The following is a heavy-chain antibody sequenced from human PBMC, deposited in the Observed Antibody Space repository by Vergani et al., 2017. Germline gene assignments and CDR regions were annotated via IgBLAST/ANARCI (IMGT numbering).Heavy chain of an antibody. V-gene: IGHV3-33*08. D-gene: IGHD5-18*01. Sequence: QVQLQESGPGLVKPSGTLSLTCAVSGGSISSSNWWSWVRQPPGKGLEWVEVIWYAGSNKYYAVSVKGRFTISRDNSKNTLYLQMNSLRAEDTAVYYCARGFGYSYPYYFDYWGQGTLVTVSS. CDR1: GGSISSSNW. CDR3: ARGFGYSYPYYFDY. CDR2: IWYAGSNK. J-gene: IGHJ4*02.